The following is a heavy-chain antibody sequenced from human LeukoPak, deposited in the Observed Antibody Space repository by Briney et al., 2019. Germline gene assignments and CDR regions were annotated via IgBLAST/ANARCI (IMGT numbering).Heavy chain of an antibody. J-gene: IGHJ4*02. CDR2: ISAYNGNT. CDR1: GYTFTGYY. Sequence: ASVKVSCKASGYTFTGYYMHWVRQAPGQGLEWMGWISAYNGNTNYAQKFQGRVTMTRDTSISTAYMELSRLRSDDTAVYYCARPTLCGSGSYYCFDYWGQGTLVTVSS. D-gene: IGHD3-10*01. CDR3: ARPTLCGSGSYYCFDY. V-gene: IGHV1-2*02.